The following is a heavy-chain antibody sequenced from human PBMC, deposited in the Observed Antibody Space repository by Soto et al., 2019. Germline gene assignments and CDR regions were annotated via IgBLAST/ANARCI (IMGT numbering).Heavy chain of an antibody. CDR2: INPNSGGT. J-gene: IGHJ4*02. V-gene: IGHV1-2*02. CDR1: GYTFTGYY. Sequence: ASVKVSCKASGYTFTGYYMHWVRQAPGQGLEWMGWINPNSGGTNYAQKFQGRVTMTRDTSISTAYMELSRLRSDDTAVYYCARGLSSSSLYYFDYWGKRTLVPVXS. D-gene: IGHD6-13*01. CDR3: ARGLSSSSLYYFDY.